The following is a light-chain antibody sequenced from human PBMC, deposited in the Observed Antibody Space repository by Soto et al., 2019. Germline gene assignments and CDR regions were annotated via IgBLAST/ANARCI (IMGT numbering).Light chain of an antibody. J-gene: IGKJ5*01. CDR3: QQYNNWPPIT. V-gene: IGKV3-15*01. CDR2: GAS. Sequence: EIVMTQSPATLSVSPGERSTLSCRSSQSVSSKLAWYQQKPGQAPRLLIYGASTRATGIPARFSGSGSGTEFTLTISSLQSEDFAIYYCQQYNNWPPITFGQGTRLEIK. CDR1: QSVSSK.